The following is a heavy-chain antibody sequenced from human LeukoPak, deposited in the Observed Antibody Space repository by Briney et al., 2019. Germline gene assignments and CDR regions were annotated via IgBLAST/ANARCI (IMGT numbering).Heavy chain of an antibody. D-gene: IGHD3-3*01. J-gene: IGHJ4*02. CDR3: VRDQFFSFDY. V-gene: IGHV3-48*02. Sequence: GGSLRLSCAASGFTFSTYSINWVRQAPGKGLEWVSYISGTSHLIYYADSVKGRFTISRDNAKNSLYLQMSSLRDRDTAVYYCVRDQFFSFDYWGQGTLVTVSS. CDR2: ISGTSHLI. CDR1: GFTFSTYS.